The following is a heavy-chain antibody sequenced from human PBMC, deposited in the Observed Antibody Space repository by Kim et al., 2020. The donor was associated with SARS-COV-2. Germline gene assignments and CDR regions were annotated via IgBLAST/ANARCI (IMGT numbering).Heavy chain of an antibody. V-gene: IGHV5-51*01. CDR1: GYSFTSYW. CDR2: IYPGDSDT. D-gene: IGHD2-8*02. J-gene: IGHJ4*02. CDR3: ARHPSRFLYGWLEPNDY. Sequence: GESLKISCKGSGYSFTSYWIGWVRQMPGKGLEWMGIIYPGDSDTRYSPSFQGQVTISADKSISTAYLQWSSLKASDTAMYYCARHPSRFLYGWLEPNDYWGQGTLVTVSS.